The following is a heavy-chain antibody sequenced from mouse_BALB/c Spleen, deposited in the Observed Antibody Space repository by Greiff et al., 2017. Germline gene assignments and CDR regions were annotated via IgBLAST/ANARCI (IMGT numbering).Heavy chain of an antibody. Sequence: VKLMESGAGLVKPGASVKMSCKASGYTFTEYIIHWVKQRSGQGLEWIGWFYPGSGSIKYNEKFKDKATLTADKSSSTDYMELSRLTSEDSAVYFCTRHEEGAAWFAYWGQGTLVTVSS. CDR1: GYTFTEYI. CDR3: TRHEEGAAWFAY. V-gene: IGHV1-62-2*01. J-gene: IGHJ3*01. CDR2: FYPGSGSI.